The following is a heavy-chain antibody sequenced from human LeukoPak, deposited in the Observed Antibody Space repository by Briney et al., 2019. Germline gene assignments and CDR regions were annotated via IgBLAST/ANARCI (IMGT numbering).Heavy chain of an antibody. V-gene: IGHV3-23*01. CDR2: ISGSGGST. D-gene: IGHD6-13*01. CDR3: VKSSGYSSSWYYY. J-gene: IGHJ4*02. Sequence: GGSLRLSCAASGFTFSSYAMSWVRQAPGKGLEWVSAISGSGGSTYYADSVKGRFTISRDNSKNTLYLQMNSLRAEDTAVYYCVKSSGYSSSWYYYWGQGTLVTVSS. CDR1: GFTFSSYA.